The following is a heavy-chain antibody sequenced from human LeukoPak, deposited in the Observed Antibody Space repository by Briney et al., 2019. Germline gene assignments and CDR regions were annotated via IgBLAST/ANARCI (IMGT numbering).Heavy chain of an antibody. Sequence: GGSLRLSCAASGFTFSSHGMQWVRQAPGKGLEWVALIWYDGSKANYVDSVMGRFTISRDSSKNTLYLQMDNLRVEDTAVYFCTKDLSYGSLWFDPWGQGTLVTVSS. CDR1: GFTFSSHG. D-gene: IGHD3-10*01. CDR2: IWYDGSKA. J-gene: IGHJ5*02. V-gene: IGHV3-33*06. CDR3: TKDLSYGSLWFDP.